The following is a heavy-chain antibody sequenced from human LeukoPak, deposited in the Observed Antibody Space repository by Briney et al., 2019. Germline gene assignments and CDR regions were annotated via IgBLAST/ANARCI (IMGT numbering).Heavy chain of an antibody. Sequence: GGSLRLSCAASGFTFSSYAMHWVRQAPGKGLEWVAVISYDGNNKYYADSVKGRFTISRDNSKNTLYLQMNSLRPEDTAVYYCARDGVRGDGSFDYWGQGTLVTVSS. CDR1: GFTFSSYA. J-gene: IGHJ4*02. V-gene: IGHV3-30*04. CDR3: ARDGVRGDGSFDY. D-gene: IGHD3-10*01. CDR2: ISYDGNNK.